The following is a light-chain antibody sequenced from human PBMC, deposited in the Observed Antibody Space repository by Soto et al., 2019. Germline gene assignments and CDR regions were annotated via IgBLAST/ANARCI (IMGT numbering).Light chain of an antibody. J-gene: IGKJ4*01. V-gene: IGKV1-6*01. CDR1: QGIRND. CDR3: LQDYNYPLT. CDR2: AAS. Sequence: AIQMTQSPSSLTASVGDRVTITCRASQGIRNDLGWYQQKPGKAPKLLIYAASSLQSGVPSRFSGSGSGTDFTLTNSSLHPEYFATYYCLQDYNYPLTFGGGTKVEIK.